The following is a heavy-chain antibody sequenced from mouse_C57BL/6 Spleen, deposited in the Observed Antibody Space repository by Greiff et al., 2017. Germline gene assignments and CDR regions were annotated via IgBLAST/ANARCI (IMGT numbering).Heavy chain of an antibody. CDR3: ARHEDGYYGFAC. CDR1: GFSLTSYG. Sequence: VQVVESGPGLVAPSQSLSITCTASGFSLTSYGVHWVRQPPGKGLEWLVVIRSDGSTTYNSALKSRLSISKDNSKSQVFLKMNSLQTGDTAMYSCARHEDGYYGFACWGRGTLVTVSA. J-gene: IGHJ3*01. D-gene: IGHD2-3*01. V-gene: IGHV2-6-1*01. CDR2: IRSDGST.